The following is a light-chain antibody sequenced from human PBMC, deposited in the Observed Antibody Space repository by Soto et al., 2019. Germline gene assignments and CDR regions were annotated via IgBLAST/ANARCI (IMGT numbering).Light chain of an antibody. V-gene: IGKV3-11*01. CDR1: QYINTR. J-gene: IGKJ5*01. CDR2: DAS. Sequence: EIVLTQSPATLSSFPGDRVTLSCRASQYINTRLAWYQHRPGQAPRLLIYDASNRATGIPARFSDSGYRTDFTLTISSLEPEDFAVYYCQQRSNWPLITFGQGTRRDIK. CDR3: QQRSNWPLIT.